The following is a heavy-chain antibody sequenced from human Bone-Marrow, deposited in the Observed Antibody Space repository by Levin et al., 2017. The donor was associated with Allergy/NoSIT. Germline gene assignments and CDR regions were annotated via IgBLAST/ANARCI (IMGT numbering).Heavy chain of an antibody. J-gene: IGHJ4*02. Sequence: GGSLRLSCAVSGFTVSNNYMSWVRQAPGKGLEWVSIIYSGGGTFYADSVKARFTISRDNSKTTVYLQMNSLRAEDTAVYYCASLDFNYGSYYWGQGILFTVSS. CDR2: IYSGGGT. CDR3: ASLDFNYGSYY. D-gene: IGHD3-10*01. V-gene: IGHV3-66*01. CDR1: GFTVSNNY.